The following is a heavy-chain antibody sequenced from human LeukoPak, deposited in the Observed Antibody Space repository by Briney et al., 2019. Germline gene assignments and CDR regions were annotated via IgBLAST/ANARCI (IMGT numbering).Heavy chain of an antibody. J-gene: IGHJ3*02. CDR1: GYTFTGYY. V-gene: IGHV1-2*02. CDR2: IHPDSGDT. Sequence: ASVKVSCKTSGYTFTGYYTNWVRQAPGQRLEWMGWIHPDSGDTNYAQKFQGRVTMTRDTSISTAYMELSRLRSDDTAVYYCARGELELRYIDIWGQGTMVTVSS. CDR3: ARGELELRYIDI. D-gene: IGHD1-7*01.